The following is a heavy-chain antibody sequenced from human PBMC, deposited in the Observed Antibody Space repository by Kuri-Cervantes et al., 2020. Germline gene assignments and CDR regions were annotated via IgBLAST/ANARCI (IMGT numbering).Heavy chain of an antibody. J-gene: IGHJ4*02. V-gene: IGHV3-30*03. Sequence: GESLKISCAASGFPFSSYGMHWVRQAPGKGLEWVAIISYDGTNKFYADSVKGRFTISRDNAKNSLYLQMSSLRDEDTAVYYCARDLDWAFDYWGQGSLVTVSS. CDR1: GFPFSSYG. CDR3: ARDLDWAFDY. CDR2: ISYDGTNK. D-gene: IGHD3/OR15-3a*01.